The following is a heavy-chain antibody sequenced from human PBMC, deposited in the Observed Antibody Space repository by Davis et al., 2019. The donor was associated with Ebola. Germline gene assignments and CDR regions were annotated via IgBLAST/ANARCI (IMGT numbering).Heavy chain of an antibody. CDR2: IYYSGST. J-gene: IGHJ4*02. CDR1: GGSISSYY. CDR3: ARGPGYCSSTSCYLFDY. V-gene: IGHV4-59*12. Sequence: PSETLSLTCTVSGGSISSYYWSWIRQPPGKGLEWIGYIYYSGSTNYNPSLKSRVTISVDTSKNQFSLKLSSVTAADTAVYYCARGPGYCSSTSCYLFDYWGQGILVTVSS. D-gene: IGHD2-2*01.